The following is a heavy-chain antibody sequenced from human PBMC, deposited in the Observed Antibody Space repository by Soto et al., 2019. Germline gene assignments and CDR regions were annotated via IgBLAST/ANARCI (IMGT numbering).Heavy chain of an antibody. CDR1: GYTFISYG. D-gene: IGHD6-13*01. J-gene: IGHJ4*02. Sequence: QIQLVQSGGEVKKPGASVKVSCKASGYTFISYGISWVRQAPGQRLDRMDRTSPYNNNNTKCAQKVQGRVTMTTDTSTTTVYMELRSLTSDDTAVYYCARDDLSSSWSDFWGQGTLVTVSS. CDR3: ARDDLSSSWSDF. CDR2: TSPYNNNNT. V-gene: IGHV1-18*01.